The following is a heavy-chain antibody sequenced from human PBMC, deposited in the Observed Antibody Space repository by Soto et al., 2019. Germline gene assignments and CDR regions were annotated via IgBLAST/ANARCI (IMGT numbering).Heavy chain of an antibody. J-gene: IGHJ5*02. V-gene: IGHV4-39*01. CDR1: GGSISSSSYY. D-gene: IGHD6-13*01. CDR3: ARPFNQLKQQLVSNWFDP. CDR2: IYYSGST. Sequence: QLQLQESGPGLVKPSETLSLTCTVSGGSISSSSYYWGWIRPPPGKGLEWIGSIYYSGSTYYNPSLKSRVALSVDTSKNQFSLKLSSVTAADPAVYYCARPFNQLKQQLVSNWFDPWGQGTLVTVSS.